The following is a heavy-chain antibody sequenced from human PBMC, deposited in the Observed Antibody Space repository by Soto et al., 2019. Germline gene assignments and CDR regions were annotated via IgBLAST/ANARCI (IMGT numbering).Heavy chain of an antibody. V-gene: IGHV1-2*04. CDR3: ARERADYDGPFDY. CDR2: INPNSGGT. CDR1: GYTFTGYY. D-gene: IGHD4-17*01. Sequence: ASVKVSCKASGYTFTGYYMHWVRQAPGQGLEWMGWINPNSGGTNYAQKFQGWVTMTRDTSISTAYMELSRLRSDDTAVYYCARERADYDGPFDYWGQGTLVTVSS. J-gene: IGHJ4*02.